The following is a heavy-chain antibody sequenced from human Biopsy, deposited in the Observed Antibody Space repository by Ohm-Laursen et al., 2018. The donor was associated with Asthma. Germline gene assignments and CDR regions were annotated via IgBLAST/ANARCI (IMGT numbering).Heavy chain of an antibody. Sequence: SLRLSCAASGFSFSNFAIHWVRQAPGKGLEWVGVISKDASTQDYADSVKGRFTMARDNSKNTLGLQINSLREEDTAVYYCVRDGTDDAFDIWGQGTVVSVSS. CDR2: ISKDASTQ. J-gene: IGHJ3*02. V-gene: IGHV3-30*01. D-gene: IGHD1-1*01. CDR3: VRDGTDDAFDI. CDR1: GFSFSNFA.